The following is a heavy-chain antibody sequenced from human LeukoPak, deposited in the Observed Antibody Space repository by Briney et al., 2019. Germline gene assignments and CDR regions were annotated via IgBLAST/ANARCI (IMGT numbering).Heavy chain of an antibody. CDR1: GYSFTSYW. Sequence: GESLKISCKGSGYSFTSYWIGWVRQMHGKGLEWMGIIYPGDSDTRYSPSFQGQVTISAAKSISTAYLQWSSLKASDPALYSCGRLYPGNDAYFVYWCGETVVAVSS. CDR3: GRLYPGNDAYFVY. CDR2: IYPGDSDT. J-gene: IGHJ4*02. D-gene: IGHD3-16*01. V-gene: IGHV5-51*01.